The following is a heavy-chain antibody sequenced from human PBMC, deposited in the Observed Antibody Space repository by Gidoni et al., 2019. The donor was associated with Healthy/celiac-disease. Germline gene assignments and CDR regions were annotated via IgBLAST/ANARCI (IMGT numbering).Heavy chain of an antibody. V-gene: IGHV4-31*03. CDR1: GGSFSRGGYY. D-gene: IGHD2-21*01. J-gene: IGHJ4*02. CDR2: IYYSGST. CDR3: ARGILWWFSRYGPIDY. Sequence: QMQLQESGPGLVKPSQTLSLTCTVSGGSFSRGGYYWSWIRQHPGKGLEWIGYIYYSGSTYYNPSLKSRVTISVDTSKNQFSLKLSSVTAADTAVYYCARGILWWFSRYGPIDYWGQGTLVTVSS.